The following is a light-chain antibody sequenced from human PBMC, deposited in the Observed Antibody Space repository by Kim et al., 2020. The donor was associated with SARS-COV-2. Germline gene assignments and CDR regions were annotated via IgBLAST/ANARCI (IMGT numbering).Light chain of an antibody. CDR3: AAWDDSLNGHV. CDR2: SNN. J-gene: IGLJ1*01. V-gene: IGLV1-44*01. Sequence: QRVTISCSGSSSNLGTNNVNWYQQLPGTAPKLLIYSNNQRPSGVPDRFSGSKSGTSASLAISGLQSEDEADYHCAAWDDSLNGHVFGTGTKVTVL. CDR1: SSNLGTNN.